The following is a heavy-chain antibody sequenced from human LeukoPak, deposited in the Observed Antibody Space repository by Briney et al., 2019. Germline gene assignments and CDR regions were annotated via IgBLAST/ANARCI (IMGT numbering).Heavy chain of an antibody. CDR2: IRSKAYGGTT. J-gene: IGHJ6*03. Sequence: PGGSLRLSCTASGFTFGDYAMSWVRQAPGKGLEWVGFIRSKAYGGTTEYAASVKGRFTISRDDSKSIAYLQMNSLKTEDTAVYYCTRDGDIVVVPAASDYRDVWGKGTTVTVSS. V-gene: IGHV3-49*04. CDR3: TRDGDIVVVPAASDYRDV. CDR1: GFTFGDYA. D-gene: IGHD2-2*01.